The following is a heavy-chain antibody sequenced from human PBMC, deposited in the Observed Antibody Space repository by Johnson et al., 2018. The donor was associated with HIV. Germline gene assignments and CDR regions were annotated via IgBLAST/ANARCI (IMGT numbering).Heavy chain of an antibody. J-gene: IGHJ3*02. CDR2: INPRPDSA. D-gene: IGHD1-20*01. CDR3: ARDRTITGNDPFDI. Sequence: MQLVESGGGEVRPGGSLRLSCVASGFSFDDYNINWVRQAPGKGLEWVCGINPRPDSAACADSVKGRFTISRDNAKTSLYLQMNSLRAEDTALYYCARDRTITGNDPFDIWGQGTMVTVSS. CDR1: GFSFDDYN. V-gene: IGHV3-20*04.